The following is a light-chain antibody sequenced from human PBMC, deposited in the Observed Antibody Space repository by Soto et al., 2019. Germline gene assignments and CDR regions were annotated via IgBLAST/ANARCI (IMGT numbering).Light chain of an antibody. CDR3: CSYVGATTYV. V-gene: IGLV2-14*03. J-gene: IGLJ1*01. Sequence: QSALTQPASVSGSPGQSITISCAGTSSDLGAYKYVSWYQQHPDKAPKLILYEVSRRPSGVSNRFSGSKSGNTASLTISGLQADDEADYYCCSYVGATTYVFGSGTKVTVL. CDR2: EVS. CDR1: SSDLGAYKY.